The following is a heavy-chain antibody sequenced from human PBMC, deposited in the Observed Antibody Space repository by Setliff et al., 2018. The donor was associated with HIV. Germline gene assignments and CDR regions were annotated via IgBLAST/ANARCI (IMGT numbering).Heavy chain of an antibody. J-gene: IGHJ4*02. D-gene: IGHD2-15*01. Sequence: SVKVSCKASGDTFNNYAISWVRQAPGQGLEWMGGIIPIFGTTNYAPRFHGRVTITADESTNTAYMELNSLRSEDTAFYYCTLGYCSVGSCYSVDFDYWGQGTLVTVSS. CDR2: IIPIFGTT. CDR3: TLGYCSVGSCYSVDFDY. V-gene: IGHV1-69*13. CDR1: GDTFNNYA.